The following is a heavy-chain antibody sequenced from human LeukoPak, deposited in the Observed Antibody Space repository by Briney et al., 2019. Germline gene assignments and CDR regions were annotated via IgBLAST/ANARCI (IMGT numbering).Heavy chain of an antibody. CDR3: ARDLRPASTVVIPGEFDF. CDR2: INPNTGGT. V-gene: IGHV1-2*02. Sequence: ASVKVSCKASGYTFTSYYMHWVRQAPGQGLEWMGWINPNTGGTNFAQRFRGRVTMTRDTSIRTTYMELSRLTSDDTAVYYCARDLRPASTVVIPGEFDFWAQGTLVTVSS. D-gene: IGHD4-23*01. J-gene: IGHJ4*02. CDR1: GYTFTSYY.